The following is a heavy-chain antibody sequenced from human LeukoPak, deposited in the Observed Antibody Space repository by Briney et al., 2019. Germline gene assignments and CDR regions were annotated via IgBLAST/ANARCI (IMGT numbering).Heavy chain of an antibody. CDR3: ARPRLKGYYYYMDV. V-gene: IGHV3-11*04. CDR2: ISSSGGTI. J-gene: IGHJ6*03. CDR1: GFTFSDYY. Sequence: MPGGSLRLSCAASGFTFSDYYMSWIRQAPGKGLEWVSYISSSGGTIYSADSVKGRFTVSRDNAKNSLYLQMNSLRAEDTAVYYRARPRLKGYYYYMDVWGKGTTVTVS. D-gene: IGHD2-8*01.